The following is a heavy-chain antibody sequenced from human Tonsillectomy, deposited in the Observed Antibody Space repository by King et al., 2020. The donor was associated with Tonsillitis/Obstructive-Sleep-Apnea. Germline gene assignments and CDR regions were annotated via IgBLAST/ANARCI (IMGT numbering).Heavy chain of an antibody. J-gene: IGHJ4*02. Sequence: QLQESGPRLVKPSETLSLTCTVSGGSMNSFYWSWVRQPPGKGLEWIGYIYYSGTTNYNPSLKSRVTISVDTSKNQFSLRLNSVTTADTAVYYCAGGGWSKDYWGQGTLVTVSS. CDR3: AGGGWSKDY. V-gene: IGHV4-59*01. D-gene: IGHD6-19*01. CDR1: GGSMNSFY. CDR2: IYYSGTT.